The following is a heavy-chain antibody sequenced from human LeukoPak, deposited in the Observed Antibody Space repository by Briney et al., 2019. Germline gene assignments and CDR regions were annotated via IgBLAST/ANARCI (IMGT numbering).Heavy chain of an antibody. V-gene: IGHV3-23*01. Sequence: GGSLRLFCVASGFTFSTYGMSWVRQAPGKGLEWVSAISGSGGSTYYADAVKGRFTISRDNSKNTLYLQMSSLRAEDTAVYHCAKDGGEYYDILTGYYPRLYYMDVWGKGTTVTIPS. CDR2: ISGSGGST. CDR1: GFTFSTYG. CDR3: AKDGGEYYDILTGYYPRLYYMDV. J-gene: IGHJ6*03. D-gene: IGHD3-9*01.